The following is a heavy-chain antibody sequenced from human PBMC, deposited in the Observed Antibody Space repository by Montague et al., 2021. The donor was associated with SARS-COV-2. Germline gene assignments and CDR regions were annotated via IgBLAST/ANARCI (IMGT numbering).Heavy chain of an antibody. D-gene: IGHD4-11*01. CDR3: ARGLPVTTLYYYYGMDV. V-gene: IGHV4-34*01. J-gene: IGHJ6*02. CDR2: INHSGST. CDR1: GGSFSGHY. Sequence: SETLSLTCAVYGGSFSGHYWSWIRQPPGKGLEWIGEINHSGSTNYNPSLESRVTISVDTSKNQFSLKLSSVTAADTAVYYCARGLPVTTLYYYYGMDVWGQGTTVTVSS.